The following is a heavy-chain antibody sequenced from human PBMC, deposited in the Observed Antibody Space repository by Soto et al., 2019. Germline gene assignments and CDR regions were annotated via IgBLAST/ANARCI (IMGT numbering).Heavy chain of an antibody. CDR3: ARVGGGFYPYYIDY. CDR1: GFTFDDYG. V-gene: IGHV3-20*04. CDR2: INWKGDST. Sequence: PGGSLRLSCIASGFTFDDYGMSWVRQPPGKGLEWVSGINWKGDSTDYADSVKGRITISRDNAKNSLYLQMNSLRAEDTAFYYCARVGGGFYPYYIDYWGQGTLVTVSS. D-gene: IGHD3-16*01. J-gene: IGHJ4*02.